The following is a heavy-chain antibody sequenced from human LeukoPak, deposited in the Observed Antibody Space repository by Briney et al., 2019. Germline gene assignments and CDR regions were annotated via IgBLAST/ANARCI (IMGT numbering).Heavy chain of an antibody. Sequence: GGSLRLSCAASGFTFSSYGMHWVRQAPGKGLEWVAVIWYDGSNKYYADSVKGRFTISRDNSKNTLYLQMNSLRAEDTAVYYCARDQKSDGIQVGATFYFDYWGQGTLVTVSS. D-gene: IGHD1-26*01. V-gene: IGHV3-33*01. J-gene: IGHJ4*02. CDR1: GFTFSSYG. CDR3: ARDQKSDGIQVGATFYFDY. CDR2: IWYDGSNK.